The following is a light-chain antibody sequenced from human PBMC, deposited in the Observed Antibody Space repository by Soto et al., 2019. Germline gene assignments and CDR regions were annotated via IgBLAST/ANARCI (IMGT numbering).Light chain of an antibody. CDR1: GSNIGSNS. Sequence: QAVVTQPPSASATPGQRVTISCSGSGSNIGSNSVHWYRQLPGTAPKLLIYLNDQRPSGVPDRFSGSKSGTSASLALSGPKPNDEGDYYCAAWDDSHLPVFGTGTKLTVL. J-gene: IGLJ1*01. V-gene: IGLV1-44*01. CDR3: AAWDDSHLPV. CDR2: LND.